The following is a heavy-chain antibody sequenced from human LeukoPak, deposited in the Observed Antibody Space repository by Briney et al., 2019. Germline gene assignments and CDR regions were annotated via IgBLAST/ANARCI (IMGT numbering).Heavy chain of an antibody. Sequence: GGSLRLYCAASGFTFSSYWMRWVRQAPGNGLEGVANIKQDGSEKYYVDSVKGRFTISRDNAKNSLYLQMNNLRAEDTAVYYCARLYCSGGSCYVDYWGQGTLVTVSS. D-gene: IGHD2-15*01. J-gene: IGHJ4*02. CDR3: ARLYCSGGSCYVDY. CDR1: GFTFSSYW. V-gene: IGHV3-7*01. CDR2: IKQDGSEK.